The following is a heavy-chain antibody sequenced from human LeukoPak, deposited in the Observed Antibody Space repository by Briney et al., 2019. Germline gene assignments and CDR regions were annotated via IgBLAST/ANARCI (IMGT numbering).Heavy chain of an antibody. Sequence: PGGSLRLSCAASGFTFGDYAVNWVRRAPGRGLEWVGPIRSRAFGETADYAASVKGRFTISRDDSKSIAYLQMNSLKTEDTAVYYCTREGAGAAYGMDVWGQGTTVTVSS. V-gene: IGHV3-49*04. CDR2: IRSRAFGETA. CDR1: GFTFGDYA. D-gene: IGHD1-26*01. CDR3: TREGAGAAYGMDV. J-gene: IGHJ6*02.